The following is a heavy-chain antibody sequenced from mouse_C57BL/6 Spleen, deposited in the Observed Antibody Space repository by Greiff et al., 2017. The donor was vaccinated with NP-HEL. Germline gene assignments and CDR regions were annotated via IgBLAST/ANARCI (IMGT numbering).Heavy chain of an antibody. CDR1: GYTFTDYY. V-gene: IGHV1-76*01. D-gene: IGHD2-3*01. CDR2: IYPGSGNA. CDR3: AREGGYYYFDY. J-gene: IGHJ2*01. Sequence: QVQLQQSGAELVRPGASVKLSCKASGYTFTDYYINWVKQRPGQGLEWIARIYPGSGNAYYNEKFKGKATLTAEKSSSTAYMQLSSLTSEDSGVYFCAREGGYYYFDYWGQGTTLTVSS.